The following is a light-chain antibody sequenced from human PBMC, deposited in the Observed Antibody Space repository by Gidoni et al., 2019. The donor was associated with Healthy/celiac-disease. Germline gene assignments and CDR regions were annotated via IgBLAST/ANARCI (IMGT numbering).Light chain of an antibody. J-gene: IGLJ2*01. CDR1: SSDVGGYNS. CDR2: GFS. CDR3: SSYTSSSTLV. Sequence: QSALPQPASVSGSPGQSITISCTGTSSDVGGYNSVSWYQQHPGKAPKLMIYGFSNRPSGVSNRFSGAKSGNTASLTIAGLQAEDEADYYCSSYTSSSTLVFGGGTKLTGL. V-gene: IGLV2-14*03.